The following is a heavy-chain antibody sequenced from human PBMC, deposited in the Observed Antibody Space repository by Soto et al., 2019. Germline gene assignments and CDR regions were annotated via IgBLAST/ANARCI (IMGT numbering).Heavy chain of an antibody. V-gene: IGHV3-33*01. D-gene: IGHD4-17*01. CDR3: ARLSTTKAFDI. CDR2: IWHDGSNK. Sequence: PGGSLRLSCAASGFTFSSYGMHWVRQAPGKGLEWVAVIWHDGSNKYYADSVKGRFTISRDNSKNTLYLQMNSLRAEDTAVYYCARLSTTKAFDIWGQGTRVTVSS. J-gene: IGHJ3*02. CDR1: GFTFSSYG.